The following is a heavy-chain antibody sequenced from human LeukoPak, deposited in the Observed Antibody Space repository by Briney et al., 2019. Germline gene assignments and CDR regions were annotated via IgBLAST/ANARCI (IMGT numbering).Heavy chain of an antibody. V-gene: IGHV3-23*01. Sequence: QSGGSLRLSCAASGFTFSSYAMSWVRQAPGQGLEWVSAISGSGGSTYYADSVKGRFTISRDNSKNTLYLQMNSLRAEDEAEYYCAKGAIVVVPAAAPHYRRQATLVTVSS. D-gene: IGHD2-2*01. CDR2: ISGSGGST. J-gene: IGHJ4*02. CDR3: AKGAIVVVPAAAPHY. CDR1: GFTFSSYA.